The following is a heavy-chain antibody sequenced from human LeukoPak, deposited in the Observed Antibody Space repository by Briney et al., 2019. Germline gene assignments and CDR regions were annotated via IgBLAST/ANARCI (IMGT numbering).Heavy chain of an antibody. CDR2: FYYPGST. V-gene: IGHV4-39*01. CDR1: GASISSNNYY. J-gene: IGHJ5*02. Sequence: PSETLSLTCTVSGASISSNNYYWAWIRQPPGKGLEWIGSFYYPGSTYYNPSLKSRVTISIDASRNQFSLNLSSVTAADTAVYYCARHETILTKVVPAALGSSWFDPWGQGTLVTVSS. D-gene: IGHD2-2*01. CDR3: ARHETILTKVVPAALGSSWFDP.